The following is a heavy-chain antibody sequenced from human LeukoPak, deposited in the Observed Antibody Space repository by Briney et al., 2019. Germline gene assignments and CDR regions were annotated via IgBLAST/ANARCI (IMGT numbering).Heavy chain of an antibody. CDR2: IWYDGSNK. Sequence: GGSLRLSCAASGFTFSSYGMHWVRQAPGKGLEWVAVIWYDGSNKYYADSVKGRFTISRDNSKNTLYLQMNSLRAEDTAVHYCANLSPTGEVDYWGQGTLVTVSS. CDR1: GFTFSSYG. J-gene: IGHJ4*02. V-gene: IGHV3-33*06. CDR3: ANLSPTGEVDY.